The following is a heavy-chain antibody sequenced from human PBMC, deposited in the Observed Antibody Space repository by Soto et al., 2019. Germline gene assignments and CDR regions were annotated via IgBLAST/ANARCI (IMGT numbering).Heavy chain of an antibody. Sequence: PGGSLRLSCAASGFTFSRYAINWVRQAPGKGLEWVSGISDTSVDIYTADSVKGRFTISRDNSKNTLYLQMNSLRADDTAIYYCARSRTANPNQFFEFWGQGILVTVSS. J-gene: IGHJ4*02. D-gene: IGHD2-2*01. CDR1: GFTFSRYA. V-gene: IGHV3-23*01. CDR3: ARSRTANPNQFFEF. CDR2: ISDTSVDI.